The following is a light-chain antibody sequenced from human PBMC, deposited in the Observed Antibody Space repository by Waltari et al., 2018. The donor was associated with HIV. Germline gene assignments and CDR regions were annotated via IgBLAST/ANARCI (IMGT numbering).Light chain of an antibody. Sequence: QSVLTQPPSASGTPGQRVTISCSGSNSNIGTNTVSWYQHLPGTAPKLLIYSDEQRASGVPDRFSGSKSGTSASLAISGLQSEDEADYYCGVWDDGLNGPEFGGGTKLTVL. J-gene: IGLJ3*02. V-gene: IGLV1-44*01. CDR2: SDE. CDR3: GVWDDGLNGPE. CDR1: NSNIGTNT.